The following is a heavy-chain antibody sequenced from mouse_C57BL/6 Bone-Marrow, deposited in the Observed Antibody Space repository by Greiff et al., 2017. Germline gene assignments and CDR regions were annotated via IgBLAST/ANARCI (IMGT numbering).Heavy chain of an antibody. CDR2: ISSGGDYI. J-gene: IGHJ1*03. CDR1: GFTFSSYA. Sequence: EVKVVESGEGLVKPGGSLKLSCAASGFTFSSYAMSWVRQTPEKRLEWVAYISSGGDYIYYADNVKGRFTISRDNARNTLYLQMSSLKSEDTAMYYCTRAPNWYFDVWGTGTTVTVSS. CDR3: TRAPNWYFDV. V-gene: IGHV5-9-1*02.